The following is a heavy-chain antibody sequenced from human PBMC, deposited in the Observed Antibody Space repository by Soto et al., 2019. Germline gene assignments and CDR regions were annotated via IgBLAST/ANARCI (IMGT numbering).Heavy chain of an antibody. J-gene: IGHJ6*02. CDR2: ISGSGGST. CDR3: AKPLRKCPYGMDV. CDR1: GFTFSSYA. V-gene: IGHV3-23*01. Sequence: RLSCAASGFTFSSYAMSWVRQAPGKGLEWVSAISGSGGSTYYADSVKGRFTISRDNSKNTLYLQMNSLRAEDTAVYYCAKPLRKCPYGMDVWGQGTTVTVSS.